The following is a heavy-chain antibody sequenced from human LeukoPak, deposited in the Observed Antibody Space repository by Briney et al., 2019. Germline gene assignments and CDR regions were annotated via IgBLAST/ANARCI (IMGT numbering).Heavy chain of an antibody. CDR2: IYYSGST. D-gene: IGHD2-2*02. J-gene: IGHJ4*02. CDR1: GGSISSGGYY. V-gene: IGHV4-31*03. CDR3: ARGGPQRYCSSTSCYTRDYGSGKVEFDY. Sequence: PSQTLSLTCTVSGGSISSGGYYWSWIRQHPGKGLEWIGYIYYSGSTYYNPSLKSRVTISVDTSKNQFSLKLSSVTAADTAVYYCARGGPQRYCSSTSCYTRDYGSGKVEFDYWGQGTLVTVSS.